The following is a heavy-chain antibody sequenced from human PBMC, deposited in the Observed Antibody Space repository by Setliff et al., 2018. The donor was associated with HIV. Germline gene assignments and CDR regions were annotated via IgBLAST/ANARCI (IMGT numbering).Heavy chain of an antibody. J-gene: IGHJ5*02. CDR2: IYPSGSA. Sequence: SETLSLTCTVSGGSIIGRYWSWIRQPAGKGLEWIGRIYPSGSANYNPSLKSRAIISVDTSKNQFSLKLKSVTAADTAVYYCARDSVSGVVTADNNWFDPWGRGILVTVSS. D-gene: IGHD2-21*02. CDR3: ARDSVSGVVTADNNWFDP. CDR1: GGSIIGRY. V-gene: IGHV4-4*07.